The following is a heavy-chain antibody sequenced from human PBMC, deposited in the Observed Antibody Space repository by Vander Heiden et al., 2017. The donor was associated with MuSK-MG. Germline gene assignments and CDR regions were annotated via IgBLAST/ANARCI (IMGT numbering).Heavy chain of an antibody. CDR1: GFTFSTYG. J-gene: IGHJ4*01. CDR2: IWYDGSNK. D-gene: IGHD6-13*01. CDR3: ARDPGRAAATEYYFDY. Sequence: QVQLVESGGGVVQPGRSLRLSCAASGFTFSTYGMHWVRQAPGKGLEWVAVIWYDGSNKYYADSVKGRFTISRDNSKNTLYLQMNSLRAEDTAVYYCARDPGRAAATEYYFDYWGHGTLVTVSS. V-gene: IGHV3-33*01.